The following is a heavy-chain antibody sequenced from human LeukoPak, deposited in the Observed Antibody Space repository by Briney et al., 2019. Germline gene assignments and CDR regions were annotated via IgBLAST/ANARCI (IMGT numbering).Heavy chain of an antibody. Sequence: SETLSLTCTVSGDSTSSYYWSWIRQPPGKGLEWIGYIYYSGSTNYNPSLKSRVTISVDTSKNQFSLKLSSVTAADTAVYYCARTGIAVAGDNFDYWGQGTLVTVSS. CDR1: GDSTSSYY. V-gene: IGHV4-59*08. CDR2: IYYSGST. J-gene: IGHJ4*02. D-gene: IGHD6-19*01. CDR3: ARTGIAVAGDNFDY.